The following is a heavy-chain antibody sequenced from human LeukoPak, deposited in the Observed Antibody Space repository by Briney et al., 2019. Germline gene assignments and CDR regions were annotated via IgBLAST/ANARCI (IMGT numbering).Heavy chain of an antibody. J-gene: IGHJ5*02. D-gene: IGHD3-22*01. CDR1: GYTFTSYY. V-gene: IGHV1-46*01. CDR3: ASDDMYYDSSGYYNWFDP. CDR2: INPSGGST. Sequence: ASGKVSCKAAGYTFTSYYMHWVRQAPGQGLEWMGIINPSGGSTSYAQKFQGRVTMTRDTSTSTFYIELSSLRCEDTAVYYCASDDMYYDSSGYYNWFDPWGQGTLVTVSS.